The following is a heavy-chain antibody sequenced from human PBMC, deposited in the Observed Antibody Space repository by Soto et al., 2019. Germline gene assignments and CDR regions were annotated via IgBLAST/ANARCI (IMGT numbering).Heavy chain of an antibody. CDR3: ASEQLAVLRGVLDY. V-gene: IGHV3-30-3*01. J-gene: IGHJ4*02. D-gene: IGHD1-1*01. Sequence: QVQLVESGGSVVQPGRSLRLSCAASGFTFSGYAMHWVRQAPGKGLEWVAVISYDGSTKYYADSVKGRFTISRDNSKNTLYLQMNSLRAEDTAVYYCASEQLAVLRGVLDYWGQGALVTVSS. CDR2: ISYDGSTK. CDR1: GFTFSGYA.